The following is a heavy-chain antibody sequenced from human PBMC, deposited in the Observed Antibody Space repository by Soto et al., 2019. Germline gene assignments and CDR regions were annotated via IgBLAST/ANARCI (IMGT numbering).Heavy chain of an antibody. CDR3: ARQGRNTKIVLVKHYAADF. D-gene: IGHD3-22*01. Sequence: SETRSRTCTVSSGSISSTIYYWAGIRQPPGKGLEWIGAIYYDGTTYYTESLKSRVSISVDTSKNQFSLKVNSVTAADTAVYFCARQGRNTKIVLVKHYAADFWGQGTAVTVSS. V-gene: IGHV4-39*01. CDR2: IYYDGTT. CDR1: SGSISSTIYY. J-gene: IGHJ6*02.